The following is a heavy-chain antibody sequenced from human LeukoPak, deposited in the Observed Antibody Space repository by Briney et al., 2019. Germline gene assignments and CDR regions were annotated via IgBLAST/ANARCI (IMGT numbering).Heavy chain of an antibody. CDR3: ARGRGPVVVSFTPKPPDV. D-gene: IGHD2-2*01. J-gene: IGHJ6*04. V-gene: IGHV3-48*04. CDR1: GFTFSSYS. Sequence: GGSLRLSCAASGFTFSSYSMNWVRQAPGKGLEWVSYISSSSSTIYYADSVKGRFTISRDNAKNSLYLQMNSLRAEDTAVYYCARGRGPVVVSFTPKPPDVWGKGTTVTVSS. CDR2: ISSSSSTI.